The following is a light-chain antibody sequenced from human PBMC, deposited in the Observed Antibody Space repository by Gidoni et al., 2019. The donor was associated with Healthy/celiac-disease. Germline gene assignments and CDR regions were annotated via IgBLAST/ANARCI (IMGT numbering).Light chain of an antibody. CDR2: DAS. V-gene: IGKV3-11*01. CDR3: QQRSNWRVT. CDR1: QSVSSY. J-gene: IGKJ3*01. Sequence: EIVLTQSPATLSLSPGERATRSCRASQSVSSYLAWYQQKPGQAPRLLIYDASNRATGIPARFSGSGSGTDFTLTISSLEPEDFAVYYCQQRSNWRVTFGPGTKVDIK.